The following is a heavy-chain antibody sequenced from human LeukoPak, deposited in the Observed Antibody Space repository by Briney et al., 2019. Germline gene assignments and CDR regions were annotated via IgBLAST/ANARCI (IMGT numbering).Heavy chain of an antibody. CDR2: INSDGDNT. D-gene: IGHD3-16*01. CDR3: ARDRMGGSTFDQ. CDR1: GFTLSNHW. V-gene: IGHV3-74*01. J-gene: IGHJ4*02. Sequence: PGGSLRLSCVASGFTLSNHWMHWVRQAPGKGLIWVSRINSDGDNTIYADSVKGRFTISRDNSKNTLYLQMNSLRVEDTAVYYCARDRMGGSTFDQRGQGTLVAVSS.